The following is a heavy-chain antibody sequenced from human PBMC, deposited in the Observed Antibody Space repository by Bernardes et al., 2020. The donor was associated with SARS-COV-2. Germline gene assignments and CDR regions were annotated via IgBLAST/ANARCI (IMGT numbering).Heavy chain of an antibody. J-gene: IGHJ4*02. D-gene: IGHD1-1*01. CDR2: INGDGSST. CDR3: ARESSLGGTYFVDF. Sequence: GGSLRLSCAASGFTFSSYWRQWVRHAPGKGLVWVSRINGDGSSTRYADSVKGRFTISRDNAKNTLYLQLDSLRAEDAAVYYCARESSLGGTYFVDFWGQGTLVTVSS. CDR1: GFTFSSYW. V-gene: IGHV3-74*01.